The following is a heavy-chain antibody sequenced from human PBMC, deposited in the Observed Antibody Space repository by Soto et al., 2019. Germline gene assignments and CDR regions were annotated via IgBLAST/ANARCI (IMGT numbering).Heavy chain of an antibody. V-gene: IGHV3-30-3*01. CDR2: ISYDGSNK. Sequence: PGGSLRLSCAASGFNFRNYAMHWVRQAPGKGLEWVAVISYDGSNKYYADSVKGRFTISRDNSKSTLFLQMNSLRDEDTAVYFCTREDYGQVVFDHWGQGALVTVSS. CDR3: TREDYGQVVFDH. CDR1: GFNFRNYA. D-gene: IGHD3-16*01. J-gene: IGHJ4*02.